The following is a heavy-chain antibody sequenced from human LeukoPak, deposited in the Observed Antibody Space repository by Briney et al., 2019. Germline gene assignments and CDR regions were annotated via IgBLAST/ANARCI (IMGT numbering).Heavy chain of an antibody. J-gene: IGHJ6*03. V-gene: IGHV4-34*01. CDR1: GGSFSGYY. CDR2: INHSGCT. CDR3: ATTGTTQANYYYYYMDV. Sequence: PSETLSLTCAVYGGSFSGYYWSWIRQPPGKGLEWIGEINHSGCTNYNPSLKSRVTISVDTSKNQFSLKLSSVTAADTAVYYCATTGTTQANYYYYYMDVWGKGTTVTVSS. D-gene: IGHD1-7*01.